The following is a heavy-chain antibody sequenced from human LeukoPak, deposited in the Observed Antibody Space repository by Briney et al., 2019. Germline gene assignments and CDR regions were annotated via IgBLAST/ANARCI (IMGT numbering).Heavy chain of an antibody. Sequence: PGGSLRLSCAASGFTFSTYAMSWVRQAAGKGLEWVSLISGSGGGTYYADSVKGRFTISRDNSKNTLYLQMNSLRAEDTAVYYCAKVDYGDYSRGGYWGQGTLVTVSS. J-gene: IGHJ4*02. CDR3: AKVDYGDYSRGGY. CDR2: ISGSGGGT. D-gene: IGHD4-17*01. V-gene: IGHV3-23*01. CDR1: GFTFSTYA.